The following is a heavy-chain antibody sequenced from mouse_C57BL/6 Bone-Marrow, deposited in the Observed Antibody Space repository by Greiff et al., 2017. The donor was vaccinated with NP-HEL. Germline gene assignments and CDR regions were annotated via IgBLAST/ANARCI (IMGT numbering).Heavy chain of an antibody. CDR2: IDPENGDT. J-gene: IGHJ2*01. CDR1: GFNIKDDY. Sequence: VQLQQSGAELVRPGASVKLSCTASGFNIKDDYMHWVKQRPEQGLEWIGWIDPENGDTEYASKFQGKATITAETSSNTAYLQLSSLTSEDTAVYYCTTSGYYDYWGQGTTLTVSS. CDR3: TTSGYYDY. D-gene: IGHD3-1*01. V-gene: IGHV14-4*01.